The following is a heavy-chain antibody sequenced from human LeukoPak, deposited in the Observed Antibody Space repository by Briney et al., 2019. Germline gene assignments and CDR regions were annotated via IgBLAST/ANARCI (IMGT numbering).Heavy chain of an antibody. CDR3: AREWSGSRLDY. Sequence: AGGSLRLSCAASGFPFNSFFLNWVRLTPGRELEWVACISQDGSETFYMDSVMGRFIISRDNTKNSLYLQMDSLRAEDTAVYYCAREWSGSRLDYWGQGTLVTVSS. CDR1: GFPFNSFF. J-gene: IGHJ4*02. D-gene: IGHD1-26*01. V-gene: IGHV3-7*01. CDR2: ISQDGSET.